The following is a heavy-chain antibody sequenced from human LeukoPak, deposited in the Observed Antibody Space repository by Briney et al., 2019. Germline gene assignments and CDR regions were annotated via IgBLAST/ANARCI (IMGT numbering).Heavy chain of an antibody. D-gene: IGHD2-21*02. V-gene: IGHV4-4*07. CDR2: IHTSGST. Sequence: SETLSLTCTVSGGSISNYHWTWIRQPAGKGPEWIGRIHTSGSTNYNPSLKSRVNMSVDTSKNQFSLKLSSVTAADTAVYYCARVTDPRYNWFDPWGQGTLVTVS. J-gene: IGHJ5*02. CDR3: ARVTDPRYNWFDP. CDR1: GGSISNYH.